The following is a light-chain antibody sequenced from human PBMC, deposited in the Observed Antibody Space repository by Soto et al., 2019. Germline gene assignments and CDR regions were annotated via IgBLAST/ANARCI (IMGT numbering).Light chain of an antibody. J-gene: IGKJ4*01. CDR1: QSVSSN. Sequence: EVVMTQSPATLSVSLGDRATLSCRASQSVSSNLAWYQQKPGQAPRLLIYGASTRATGIPARFSGSGSGTEFTLTISSLQSEDFAVYYCQQYGSSPLFGGGTKVEIK. V-gene: IGKV3-15*01. CDR3: QQYGSSPL. CDR2: GAS.